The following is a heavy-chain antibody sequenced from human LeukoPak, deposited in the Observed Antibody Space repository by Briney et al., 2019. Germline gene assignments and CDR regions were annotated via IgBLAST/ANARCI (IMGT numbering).Heavy chain of an antibody. V-gene: IGHV3-48*02. CDR3: ARGSWADY. Sequence: GGSLRLSCAASGFTFSTYSMNWVRQAPGKGLEWVSYISSSSRTKYYADSVKGRFTISRDNAKNSLYLQMNSLRDDDTAVYYCARGSWADYWGQGNPVTVSS. J-gene: IGHJ4*02. D-gene: IGHD1-26*01. CDR1: GFTFSTYS. CDR2: ISSSSRTK.